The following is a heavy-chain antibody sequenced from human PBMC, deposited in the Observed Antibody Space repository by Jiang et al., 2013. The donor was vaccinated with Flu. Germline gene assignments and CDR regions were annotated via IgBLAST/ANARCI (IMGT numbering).Heavy chain of an antibody. D-gene: IGHD2-15*01. CDR3: ARDLCRSGGSCYGYYYYYGMDV. Sequence: GAEVKKPGASVKVSCKASGYTFTGYYMHWVRQAPGQGLEWMGWINPNSGGTNYAQKFQGWVTMTRDTSISTAYMELSRLRSDDTAVYYCARDLCRSGGSCYGYYYYYGMDVWGQGTTVTVSS. V-gene: IGHV1-2*04. CDR2: INPNSGGT. CDR1: GYTFTGYY. J-gene: IGHJ6*02.